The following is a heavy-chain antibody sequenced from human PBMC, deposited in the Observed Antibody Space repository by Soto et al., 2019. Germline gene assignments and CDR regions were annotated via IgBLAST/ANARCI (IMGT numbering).Heavy chain of an antibody. D-gene: IGHD3-3*01. CDR3: ARESVKIFGADVFDS. CDR2: INSSGGTI. Sequence: GSLRLSCAVSGXSISNYQMNWVRQAKGKGLEWVSYINSSGGTIYYADSVKGRFTISRDNAKNSLYLQMNRMRAEDTAVYYCARESVKIFGADVFDSWGQGTLLTVS. CDR1: GXSISNYQ. V-gene: IGHV3-48*03. J-gene: IGHJ4*02.